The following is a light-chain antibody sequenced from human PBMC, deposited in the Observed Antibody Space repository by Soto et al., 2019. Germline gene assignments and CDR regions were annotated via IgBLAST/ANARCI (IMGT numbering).Light chain of an antibody. J-gene: IGLJ1*01. CDR2: QDS. CDR1: KLGDKY. Sequence: SYELTQPPSVSVSPGQTASITCSGDKLGDKYACWYQKKPGQSPVLVIYQDSKRPSGIPERFSGSNSGNTATLTISGAQAMDEADYYCQAWDSSTYVFGTGTKRTVL. CDR3: QAWDSSTYV. V-gene: IGLV3-1*01.